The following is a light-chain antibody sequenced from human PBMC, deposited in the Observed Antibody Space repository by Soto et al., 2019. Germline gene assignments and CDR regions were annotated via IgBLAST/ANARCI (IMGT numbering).Light chain of an antibody. CDR2: DAS. J-gene: IGKJ5*01. V-gene: IGKV3-20*01. CDR3: QQYTGPPTT. Sequence: EIVLTQSPGSLSLSPGERATLSCRASQSVSSKYLGWYQQKPGQAPRLLIYDASNRATGIPARFSGSGSGTDFTLTITRLEPEDSAVYFCQQYTGPPTTFGQGTRLEI. CDR1: QSVSSKY.